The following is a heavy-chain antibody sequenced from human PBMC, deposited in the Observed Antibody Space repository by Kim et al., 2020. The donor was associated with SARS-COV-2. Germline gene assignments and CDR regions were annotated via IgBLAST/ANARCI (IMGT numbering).Heavy chain of an antibody. D-gene: IGHD3-22*01. CDR1: GYTFTSYG. V-gene: IGHV1-18*01. J-gene: IGHJ4*02. CDR3: ARDTRGNYYDSSGYSDY. CDR2: ISAYNGNT. Sequence: ASVKVSCKASGYTFTSYGISWVRQAPGQGLEWMGWISAYNGNTNYAQKLQGRVTMTTDTSTSTAYMELRSLRSDDTAVYYCARDTRGNYYDSSGYSDYWGQGTLVTVSS.